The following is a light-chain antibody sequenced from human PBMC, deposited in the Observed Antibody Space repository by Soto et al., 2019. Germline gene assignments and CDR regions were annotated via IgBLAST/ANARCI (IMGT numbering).Light chain of an antibody. Sequence: QSALTQPASVSGSPGQSITISCTGTSRDVGGYNYVSWYQQHPGKAPKLMIYEVRNRPSGVSNRYSGSTSGNTASLTISGLHAEDEADYYCSSYTSRSTLVFGGGTKLTVL. CDR2: EVR. J-gene: IGLJ2*01. CDR3: SSYTSRSTLV. V-gene: IGLV2-14*01. CDR1: SRDVGGYNY.